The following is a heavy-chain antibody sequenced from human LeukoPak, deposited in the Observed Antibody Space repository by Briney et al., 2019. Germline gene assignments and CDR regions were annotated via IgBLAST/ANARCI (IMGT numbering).Heavy chain of an antibody. Sequence: PSETLSLTCSVSGGSVNSGNYYWSWIRQPPGKGLEWIGYIYYSGSTSYSPSLKSRVTISLDTSRNQFSLKMTSVTAADTAVYFCARYRVCYDSGAYHWGQGTLVTVSS. V-gene: IGHV4-61*01. CDR2: IYYSGST. D-gene: IGHD3-22*01. J-gene: IGHJ5*02. CDR1: GGSVNSGNYY. CDR3: ARYRVCYDSGAYH.